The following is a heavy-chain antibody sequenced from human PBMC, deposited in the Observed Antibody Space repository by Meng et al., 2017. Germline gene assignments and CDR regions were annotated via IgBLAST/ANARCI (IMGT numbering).Heavy chain of an antibody. CDR3: ARGSYSFDS. D-gene: IGHD1-26*01. V-gene: IGHV6-1*01. CDR1: GESVSSNSAA. CDR2: AYYRSKWYH. Sequence: HVQVQQSGPGLVNPSLTLSLICAISGESVSSNSAAWNWIRQYASRGLEWLGRAYYRSKWYHDYAESVKSRISIDPDTSKNQFSLQLRSVTPEDSAVYYCARGSYSFDSWGQRTLVTVSS. J-gene: IGHJ4*02.